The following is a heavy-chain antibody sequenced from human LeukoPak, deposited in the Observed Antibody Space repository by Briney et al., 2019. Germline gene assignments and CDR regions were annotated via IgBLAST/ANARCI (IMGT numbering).Heavy chain of an antibody. CDR1: GGSISSYY. V-gene: IGHV4-59*01. J-gene: IGHJ4*02. D-gene: IGHD3-10*01. CDR3: ARETGMVRGVFDY. CDR2: IYYSGST. Sequence: SETLSLTCTVSGGSISSYYWSWIRQPPGKGLEWIGYIYYSGSTNYNPSLKSRVTISVDTSKNQFSLKLSSVTAADTAVYYCARETGMVRGVFDYWGQGTLVTVSS.